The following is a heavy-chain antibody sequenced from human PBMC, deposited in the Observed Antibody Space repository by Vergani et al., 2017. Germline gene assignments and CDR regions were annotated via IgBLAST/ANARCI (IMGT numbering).Heavy chain of an antibody. CDR1: GYSFTNYW. CDR3: ARLYGRDSSGSKCFDY. Sequence: EVQLVQSGAEVKKPGESLKISCQISGYSFTNYWIGWVRQMPGKGLEWMGISHPADSDTRYSPSFQGQVTISVDKSISTAYLQRSSLRASDSAMYYCARLYGRDSSGSKCFDYWGQGTLVTVSS. J-gene: IGHJ4*02. D-gene: IGHD3-22*01. CDR2: SHPADSDT. V-gene: IGHV5-51*01.